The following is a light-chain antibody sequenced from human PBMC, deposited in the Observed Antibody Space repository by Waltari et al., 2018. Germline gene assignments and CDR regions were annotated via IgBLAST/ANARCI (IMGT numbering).Light chain of an antibody. V-gene: IGKV3-20*01. J-gene: IGKJ1*01. CDR3: QMYRSLSAT. CDR2: DAS. Sequence: SCRASQSVGRSLAWDQQKPGQAPRLLIYDASSRATGIPDRFSGSGSGTDFSLTISRLEPEDFAVYYCQMYRSLSATCGQGTKVESK. CDR1: QSVGRS.